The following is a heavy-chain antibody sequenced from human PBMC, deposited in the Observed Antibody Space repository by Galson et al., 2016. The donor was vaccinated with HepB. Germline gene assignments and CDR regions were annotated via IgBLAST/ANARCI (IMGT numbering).Heavy chain of an antibody. J-gene: IGHJ4*02. CDR1: GFIFSNYG. CDR2: ISYDGSHK. V-gene: IGHV3-30*03. CDR3: ARPSDDSGSYYAPHY. D-gene: IGHD3-10*01. Sequence: SLRLSCAASGFIFSNYGLHWVRQAPGKGLEWVGVISYDGSHKYYADSVKGRFTISSDSSKNTMYLQMTSLTPEDTAVYYCARPSDDSGSYYAPHYWGQGTLVTVSS.